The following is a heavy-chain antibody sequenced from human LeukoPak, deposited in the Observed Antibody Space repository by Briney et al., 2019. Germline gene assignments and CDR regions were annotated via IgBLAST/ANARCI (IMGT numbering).Heavy chain of an antibody. Sequence: GGSLRLSCAASGFTFSSYAMHWVRQAPAKGLGWVAVISYDGSNKYYADSVKGRFTISRDNSKNTLYLQMNSLRAEDTAVYYCARESSFYTSSTEGYFDYWGQGTLVTVSS. J-gene: IGHJ4*02. CDR3: ARESSFYTSSTEGYFDY. D-gene: IGHD6-13*01. CDR2: ISYDGSNK. V-gene: IGHV3-30-3*01. CDR1: GFTFSSYA.